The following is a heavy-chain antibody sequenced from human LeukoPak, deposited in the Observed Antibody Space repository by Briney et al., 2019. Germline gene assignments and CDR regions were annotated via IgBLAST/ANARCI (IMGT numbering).Heavy chain of an antibody. J-gene: IGHJ4*02. D-gene: IGHD5-18*01. CDR3: ARARGYSYGNH. CDR2: INAGNGNT. CDR1: GYTFTSYA. V-gene: IGHV1-3*01. Sequence: GASVKVSCKASGYTFTSYAMHWVRQAPGQRLEWMGWINAGNGNTKYSQKFRGRVTITRDTSASTAYMELSSLRSEDTAVYYCARARGYSYGNHWGQGTLVTVSS.